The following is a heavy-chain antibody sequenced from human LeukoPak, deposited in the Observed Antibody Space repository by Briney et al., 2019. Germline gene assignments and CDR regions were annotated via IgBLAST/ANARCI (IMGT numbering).Heavy chain of an antibody. CDR1: GYAFTGYY. V-gene: IGHV1-2*02. CDR2: INPNSGGP. J-gene: IGHJ4*02. D-gene: IGHD2-2*01. Sequence: ASVKVSCKASGYAFTGYYIHWVRQAPGQGLECMGWINPNSGGPHYAQKFQGRVTMTRDTSISTAYIELSSLRSDDTAVYYCARGEADIVVVPAAIIRDFWGQGTLVTVSS. CDR3: ARGEADIVVVPAAIIRDF.